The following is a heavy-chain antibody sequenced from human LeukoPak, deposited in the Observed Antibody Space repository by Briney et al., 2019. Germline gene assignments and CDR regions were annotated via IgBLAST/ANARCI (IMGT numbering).Heavy chain of an antibody. CDR1: GGSISSGNW. CDR3: ARDGSWGHLGY. CDR2: IYHGGST. D-gene: IGHD3-10*01. V-gene: IGHV4-4*02. Sequence: SETLSLTCGVSGGSISSGNWWSWVRQPPGKGLEWIGEIYHGGSTNYNPSLRSRVTISVDKSKNQFSLKLSSVTAADTAIYYCARDGSWGHLGYWGQGTLVTVSS. J-gene: IGHJ4*02.